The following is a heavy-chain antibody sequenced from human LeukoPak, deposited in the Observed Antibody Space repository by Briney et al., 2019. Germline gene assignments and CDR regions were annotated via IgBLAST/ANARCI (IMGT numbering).Heavy chain of an antibody. Sequence: SETLSLTCPVSGGSVSSGSYYWSWIRQPPGKGLEWIGYIYYSGSTNYNPSLKSRVTISVDTSENQFSLKLSSVTAADTAVYYCARVPDAWELGSVTSGGEYYFDYWGQGTLVTVSS. V-gene: IGHV4-61*01. CDR1: GGSVSSGSYY. D-gene: IGHD1-26*01. J-gene: IGHJ4*02. CDR2: IYYSGST. CDR3: ARVPDAWELGSVTSGGEYYFDY.